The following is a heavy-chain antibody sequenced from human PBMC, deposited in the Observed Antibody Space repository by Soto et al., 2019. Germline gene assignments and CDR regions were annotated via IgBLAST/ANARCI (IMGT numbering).Heavy chain of an antibody. CDR2: VYPGDSDT. J-gene: IGHJ6*02. V-gene: IGHV5-51*01. D-gene: IGHD3-22*01. Sequence: GESLKISCYGSGYSFANYWIAWVRQMPGKGLEWMGTVYPGDSDTRYSPSFQGQVTISADKSISTAYLQWTSLKASDTAMYYCARDRAHSRYYYYYGMDVWGQGTTVTVSS. CDR3: ARDRAHSRYYYYYGMDV. CDR1: GYSFANYW.